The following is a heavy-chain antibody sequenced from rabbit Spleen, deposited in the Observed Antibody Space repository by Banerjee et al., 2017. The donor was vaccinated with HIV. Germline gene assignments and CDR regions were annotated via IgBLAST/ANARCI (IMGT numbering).Heavy chain of an antibody. D-gene: IGHD8-1*01. Sequence: QSLEESGGGLVKPGGTLTLTCTASGFSFSTSDYMCWVRQAPGKGLEWIACIYAGSSGSTYYATWAKGRFTCSKTSSTTVTLQMTSLTVADTATYFCARDTGSSFSSYGMDLWGPGTLVTVS. CDR3: ARDTGSSFSSYGMDL. V-gene: IGHV1S40*01. J-gene: IGHJ6*01. CDR2: IYAGSSGST. CDR1: GFSFSTSDY.